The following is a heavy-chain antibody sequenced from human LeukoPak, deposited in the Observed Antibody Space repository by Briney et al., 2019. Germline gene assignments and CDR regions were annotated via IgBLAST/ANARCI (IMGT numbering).Heavy chain of an antibody. CDR2: INAGNGNT. V-gene: IGHV1-3*01. CDR3: ASGSRDYYYYYYMDV. D-gene: IGHD1-26*01. CDR1: GYTFTSYA. J-gene: IGHJ6*03. Sequence: ASVKVSCKASGYTFTSYAMHWVRQAPGQRLEWMGWINAGNGNTKYSQKFQGRVTITRDTSASTAYMELSSLRSEDTAVYYCASGSRDYYYYYYMDVWGKGTTVTVSS.